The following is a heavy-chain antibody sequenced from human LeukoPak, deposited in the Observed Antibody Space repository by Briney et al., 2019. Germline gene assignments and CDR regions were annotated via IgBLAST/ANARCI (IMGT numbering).Heavy chain of an antibody. V-gene: IGHV4-4*07. CDR3: AREGLLGNDHYFDY. CDR1: GGSISSYY. J-gene: IGHJ4*02. Sequence: SETLSLTCTVSGGSISSYYWSWIRQPAGKGLDWIGRIYTSGSTNYNPSLKSRVTMSVDTSKNQFSLNLSSVTAADTAVYYCAREGLLGNDHYFDYWGQGTLVTVSS. CDR2: IYTSGST. D-gene: IGHD7-27*01.